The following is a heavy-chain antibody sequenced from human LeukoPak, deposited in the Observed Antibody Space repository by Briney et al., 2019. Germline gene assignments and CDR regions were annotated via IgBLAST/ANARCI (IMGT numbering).Heavy chain of an antibody. CDR2: INPNGDGT. D-gene: IGHD6-19*01. V-gene: IGHV1-2*02. Sequence: ASVKVSCKASGYTFSGYYMHWVRQAPGQGLEWMGWINPNGDGTNYAQKFQGRVTMTRDTSISTAYMGLTRLRSDDTAVYYCARASSIAVAGYDYYYMDVWGKGTTVTVSS. CDR1: GYTFSGYY. J-gene: IGHJ6*03. CDR3: ARASSIAVAGYDYYYMDV.